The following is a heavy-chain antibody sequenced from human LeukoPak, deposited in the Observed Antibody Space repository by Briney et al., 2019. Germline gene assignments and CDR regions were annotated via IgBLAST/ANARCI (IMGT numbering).Heavy chain of an antibody. D-gene: IGHD1-7*01. V-gene: IGHV1-46*01. Sequence: ASVKVSCKASGYTFTGYYMHWVRQAPGQGLEWMGIINPGDSSTTYAQMFQGRVTMTRDTSTTTVYMELSSLRSEDTAVYYCVRASSGTKTRLDYWGQGTLVTVSS. CDR1: GYTFTGYY. J-gene: IGHJ4*02. CDR3: VRASSGTKTRLDY. CDR2: INPGDSST.